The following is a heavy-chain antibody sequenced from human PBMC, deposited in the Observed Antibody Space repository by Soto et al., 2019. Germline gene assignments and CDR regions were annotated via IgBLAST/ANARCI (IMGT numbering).Heavy chain of an antibody. CDR3: AKRGGKYSSCGMDV. Sequence: RRLSCAASGFTFSSYAMSWVRQAPGKGLEWVSAISGSGGSTYYADSVKGLFTISRDNSKNTLYLQMNSLRAEDTAVYYCAKRGGKYSSCGMDVWGQGTPVTVS. V-gene: IGHV3-23*01. CDR2: ISGSGGST. J-gene: IGHJ6*02. CDR1: GFTFSSYA.